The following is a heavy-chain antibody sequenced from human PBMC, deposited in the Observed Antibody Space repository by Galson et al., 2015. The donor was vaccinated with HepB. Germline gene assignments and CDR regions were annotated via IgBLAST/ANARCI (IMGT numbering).Heavy chain of an antibody. CDR2: ISSSSSTI. CDR3: ARDDGRSSGYSYGYNAFEI. D-gene: IGHD5-18*01. Sequence: SLRLSCAASGFTFSSYSMNWVRQAPGKGLEWVSYISSSSSTIYYADSVKGRFTISRDNAKNSLYLQMNSLRAEDTAVYYCARDDGRSSGYSYGYNAFEIWGQGTMVTVSS. CDR1: GFTFSSYS. V-gene: IGHV3-48*04. J-gene: IGHJ3*02.